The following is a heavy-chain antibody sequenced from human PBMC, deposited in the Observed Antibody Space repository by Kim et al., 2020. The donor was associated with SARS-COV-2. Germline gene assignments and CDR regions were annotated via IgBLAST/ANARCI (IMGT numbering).Heavy chain of an antibody. D-gene: IGHD3-10*01. J-gene: IGHJ3*02. Sequence: SVKGRFTISRDNSKNTLYLQMNSLRAEDTAVYYCARENQWFGELLYAFDIWGQGTMVTVSS. CDR3: ARENQWFGELLYAFDI. V-gene: IGHV3-30*07.